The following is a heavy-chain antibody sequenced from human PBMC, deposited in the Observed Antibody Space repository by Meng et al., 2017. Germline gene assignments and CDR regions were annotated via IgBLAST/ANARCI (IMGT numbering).Heavy chain of an antibody. Sequence: VLLVRFGAGANKAVASGTVSCKAPGYTFTSYGISWVRQAPGQGLEWMGWISAYNGNTNYAQKLQGRVTMTTDTSTSTAYMELRSLRSDDTAVYYCARESRDYYFDYWGQGTLVTVSS. V-gene: IGHV1-18*01. CDR3: ARESRDYYFDY. D-gene: IGHD3/OR15-3a*01. CDR1: GYTFTSYG. J-gene: IGHJ4*02. CDR2: ISAYNGNT.